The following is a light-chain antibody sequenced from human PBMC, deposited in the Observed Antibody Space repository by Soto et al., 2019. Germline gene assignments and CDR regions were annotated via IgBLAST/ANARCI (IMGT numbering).Light chain of an antibody. V-gene: IGLV2-14*01. CDR2: EVT. CDR1: TNDIGSYNY. CDR3: SSFTSNRIYV. J-gene: IGLJ1*01. Sequence: QSALTQPASVSGSPGQSITLSCAGTTNDIGSYNYVSWFQQHPGEAPKLIIFEVTHRPSGISGRFSASKSGLTASLTISGLQPEDEADYYCSSFTSNRIYVFGPGTKVTVL.